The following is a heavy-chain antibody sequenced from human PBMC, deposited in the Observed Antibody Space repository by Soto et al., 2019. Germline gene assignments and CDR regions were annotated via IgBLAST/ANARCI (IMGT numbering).Heavy chain of an antibody. Sequence: EVQLVESGGGLVQPGGSLRLSCAASGFSFSDHYMDWVRQAPGKGLEWVARTRNKANRYTTEYAASVKGRFTISRDDSKNSLYLLMSTLQTEDTAVYYCGRVGDYNFWSGPDYWGQGTLVTVSS. CDR2: TRNKANRYTT. D-gene: IGHD3-3*01. CDR1: GFSFSDHY. V-gene: IGHV3-72*01. CDR3: GRVGDYNFWSGPDY. J-gene: IGHJ4*02.